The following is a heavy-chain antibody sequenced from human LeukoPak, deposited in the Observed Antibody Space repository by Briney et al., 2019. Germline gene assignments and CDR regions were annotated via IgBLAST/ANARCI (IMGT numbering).Heavy chain of an antibody. D-gene: IGHD1-1*01. V-gene: IGHV1-2*02. CDR3: ARGRPESWKPTWSEKYYFDY. CDR1: GYTFTGYY. CDR2: INPKSGGT. J-gene: IGHJ4*02. Sequence: ASVKVSCKASGYTFTGYYMHWVRQAPGQGLEWMGWINPKSGGTNYAQKFQGRVTMTRDTSTNTVYMEVSSLRSEDTAVYYCARGRPESWKPTWSEKYYFDYWGQGTLVTVSS.